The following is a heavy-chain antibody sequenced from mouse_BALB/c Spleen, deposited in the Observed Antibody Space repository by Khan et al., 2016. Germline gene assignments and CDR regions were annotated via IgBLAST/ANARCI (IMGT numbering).Heavy chain of an antibody. CDR3: ASTFWYFDV. CDR1: GFDFSRYW. J-gene: IGHJ1*01. Sequence: EVKLLESGGGLVQPGGSLKLSCAASGFDFSRYWMSWVRQAPGKGLEWIGEINPDSSTITYTPSLKDKFIISRDKAKNTLYLQMSKVRSEDTALYYCASTFWYFDVWGAGTTVTVSS. CDR2: INPDSSTI. V-gene: IGHV4-1*02.